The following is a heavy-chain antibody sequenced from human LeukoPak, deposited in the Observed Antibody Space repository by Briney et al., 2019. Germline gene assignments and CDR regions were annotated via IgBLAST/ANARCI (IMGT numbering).Heavy chain of an antibody. CDR1: GYSITNYY. D-gene: IGHD3-10*01. V-gene: IGHV4-59*01. J-gene: IGHJ4*02. CDR3: AGSGGLANTGAVFDY. Sequence: PSETLSLTCIVSGYSITNYYWSLIRRPPGKGLEGMGYIYYNGIINYNPSLKSRVTISVDTSRNQFSMKLNSVTAADTAVYYCAGSGGLANTGAVFDYWGQGTLVTVSS. CDR2: IYYNGII.